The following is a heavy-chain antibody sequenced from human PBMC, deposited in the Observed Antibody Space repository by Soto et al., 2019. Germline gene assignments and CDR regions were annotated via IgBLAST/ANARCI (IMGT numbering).Heavy chain of an antibody. CDR2: IFPSDSDT. V-gene: IGHV5-51*01. J-gene: IGHJ5*02. D-gene: IGHD3-22*01. CDR3: ARKDKSGYFNWFDP. CDR1: GYKFTSYW. Sequence: GESLKISCRTSGYKFTSYWVAWVRQMPGKGLEWMGIIFPSDSDTRYSPSFQGQVTISADRSTSTVFLQWASLKASDTAVYFCARKDKSGYFNWFDPWGQGTLVTVSS.